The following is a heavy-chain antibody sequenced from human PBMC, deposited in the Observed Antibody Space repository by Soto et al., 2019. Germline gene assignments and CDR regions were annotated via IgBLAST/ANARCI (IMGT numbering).Heavy chain of an antibody. D-gene: IGHD3-3*01. CDR2: INPNGGST. Sequence: ASLKVPCKSPGDTFTRCYIHWVRQAPGQGLEWMGVINPNGGSTAYAQNFQGIVTMPRDTATSTVDMQLSSLRSEDTAVYYCARSSGGNFGKIIEGPNWFPPGGQETLAT. CDR1: GDTFTRCY. V-gene: IGHV1-46*01. J-gene: IGHJ5*02. CDR3: ARSSGGNFGKIIEGPNWFPP.